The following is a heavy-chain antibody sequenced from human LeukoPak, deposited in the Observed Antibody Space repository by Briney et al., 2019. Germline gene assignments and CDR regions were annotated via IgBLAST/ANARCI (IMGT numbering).Heavy chain of an antibody. J-gene: IGHJ4*02. CDR2: INPNSGGT. CDR1: GYTFTGYY. V-gene: IGHV1-2*02. D-gene: IGHD5-12*01. Sequence: ASVKVSRKASGYTFTGYYMHWVRQAPGQGLEWMGWINPNSGGTNYAQKFQGRVTMTRDTSISTAYMELSRLRSDDTAVYYCARAFSGYSGYVFDYWGQGTLVTVSS. CDR3: ARAFSGYSGYVFDY.